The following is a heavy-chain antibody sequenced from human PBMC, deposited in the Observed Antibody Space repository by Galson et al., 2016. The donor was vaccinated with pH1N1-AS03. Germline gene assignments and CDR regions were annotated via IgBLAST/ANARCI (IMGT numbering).Heavy chain of an antibody. J-gene: IGHJ4*02. Sequence: SLRLSCAASGFPFSGYSMNWVRQAPGKGLEWVSFISTTSSSIYYADSVKGRFTISRDNAKNSLFLQMNSLRDEDTAVYYCARDGPPQGISVAGSFDCWGQGTLVTVSS. CDR1: GFPFSGYS. CDR2: ISTTSSSI. V-gene: IGHV3-21*01. D-gene: IGHD6-19*01. CDR3: ARDGPPQGISVAGSFDC.